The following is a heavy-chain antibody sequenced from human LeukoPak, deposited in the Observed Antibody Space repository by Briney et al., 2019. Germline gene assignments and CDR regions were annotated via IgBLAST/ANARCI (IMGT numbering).Heavy chain of an antibody. Sequence: GGALRLSCASSGFTFSCYSMNGVRQAPGKGLDGVSYINNSSDYIYYADSVKGRFNICRDNAKNSLYLHIDSLRAEDTAVYYSASSRGVETYCSSTSCYFSLDYWGQGTLVTVSS. CDR2: INNSSDYI. CDR1: GFTFSCYS. D-gene: IGHD2-2*01. CDR3: ASSRGVETYCSSTSCYFSLDY. J-gene: IGHJ4*02. V-gene: IGHV3-21*01.